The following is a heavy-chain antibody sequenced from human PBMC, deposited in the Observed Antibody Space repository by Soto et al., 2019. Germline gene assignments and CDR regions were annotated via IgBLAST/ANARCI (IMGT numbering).Heavy chain of an antibody. CDR3: ARMESFGSLNWFDP. CDR1: GYTFTRDQ. J-gene: IGHJ5*02. CDR2: IDPSGGKT. Sequence: VKVSCKASGYTFTRDQIHWVRQAPGQGLEWMGMIDPSGGKTNYAQKFQGRVTMTRDTSTSTAYMELNGLTSEDTAIYYCARMESFGSLNWFDPWGQGTLVTVSS. D-gene: IGHD5-18*01. V-gene: IGHV1-46*01.